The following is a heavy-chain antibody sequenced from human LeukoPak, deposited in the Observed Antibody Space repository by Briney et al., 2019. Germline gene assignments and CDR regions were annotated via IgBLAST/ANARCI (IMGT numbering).Heavy chain of an antibody. CDR3: ARAPCDVAAGALDY. D-gene: IGHD6-13*01. CDR1: GGSISSGGYS. V-gene: IGHV4-30-2*01. J-gene: IGHJ4*02. CDR2: IYHSGST. Sequence: SETLSLPCAVSGGSISSGGYSWSCIRQPPGKGLECIGYIYHSGSTYYNPSLKSRVTISVDRSKNQFSLKLSSVTAADTAVYYCARAPCDVAAGALDYWGQGTLVTVSS.